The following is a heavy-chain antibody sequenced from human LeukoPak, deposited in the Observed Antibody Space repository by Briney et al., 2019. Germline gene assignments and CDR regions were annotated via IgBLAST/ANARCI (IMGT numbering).Heavy chain of an antibody. D-gene: IGHD6-19*01. CDR3: ARGHSSGWYYFDY. J-gene: IGHJ4*02. V-gene: IGHV3-53*01. CDR1: GFTVISNF. Sequence: PGGSLRLSCAASGFTVISNFMSWVRQAPGKGLEWVSVIYSGGPTYYADSVKGRFTISRDNSKNTLYLQMNNLRAEDTAVYYCARGHSSGWYYFDYWGQGTLVTVSS. CDR2: IYSGGPT.